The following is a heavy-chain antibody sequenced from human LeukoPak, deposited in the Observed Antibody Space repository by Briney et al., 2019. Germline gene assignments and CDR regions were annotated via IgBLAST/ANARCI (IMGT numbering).Heavy chain of an antibody. CDR1: GGCISSGGYC. V-gene: IGHV4-30-2*01. Sequence: LQTLCLTCAVSGGCISSGGYCWGCIRQPPGKGLEWSGYIYHSGTTYYNPSLKSRVTISVGRSKNQFSLKLSSVTAADTAVYYCARYLERGVIKPPPGWFDPWGQGTLVTVSS. J-gene: IGHJ5*02. CDR3: ARYLERGVIKPPPGWFDP. D-gene: IGHD3-10*01. CDR2: IYHSGTT.